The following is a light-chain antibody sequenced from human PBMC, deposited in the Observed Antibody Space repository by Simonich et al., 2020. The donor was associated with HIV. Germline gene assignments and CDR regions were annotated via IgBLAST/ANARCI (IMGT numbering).Light chain of an antibody. J-gene: IGKJ1*01. CDR1: KSILYNSNNKNY. CDR2: WAS. V-gene: IGKV4-1*01. CDR3: QQYYITPPT. Sequence: DIVMTQSPDSLAVSLGERATINCKSSKSILYNSNNKNYLAWYQQKPGQPPKRLIYWASTRESGVPDRFSGSGSGTDFTLTISSLQAEDVAVYYCQQYYITPPTFGQGTQVEIK.